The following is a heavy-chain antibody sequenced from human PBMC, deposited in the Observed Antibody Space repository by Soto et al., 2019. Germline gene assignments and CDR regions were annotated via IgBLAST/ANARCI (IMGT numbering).Heavy chain of an antibody. V-gene: IGHV4-59*01. CDR1: RGSISSYY. Sequence: QVQLQESGPGLVKPSETLSLTCSVSRGSISSYYWSWVRQPPGEGLEWIGFIHRTGSTKYNPSLESRVTISVDTSQNQLSLRLSSVTAADTAVYYCARESAGSGKNNWFDPWGQGILVTVSS. D-gene: IGHD3-10*01. CDR2: IHRTGST. J-gene: IGHJ5*02. CDR3: ARESAGSGKNNWFDP.